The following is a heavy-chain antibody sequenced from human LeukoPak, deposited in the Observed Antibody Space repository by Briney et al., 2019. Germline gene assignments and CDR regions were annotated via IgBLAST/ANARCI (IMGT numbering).Heavy chain of an antibody. CDR1: NGHFSNYY. CDR3: VGGCGNSLFFCDGRWLDQ. V-gene: IGHV4-34*01. J-gene: IGHJ4*02. D-gene: IGHD6-19*01. CDR2: FSRSGTT. Sequence: SETLPLSCAVNNGHFSNYYWTTIRQTPGKVLEWIEDFSRSGTTNYNPSLKSRLTLSIDQSKNHLSLTLTSVTAADTALYFFVGGCGNSLFFCDGRWLDQWGEGTLVTVSS.